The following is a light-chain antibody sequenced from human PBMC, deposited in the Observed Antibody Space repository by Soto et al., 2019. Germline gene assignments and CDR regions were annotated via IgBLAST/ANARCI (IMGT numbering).Light chain of an antibody. CDR1: QSISSY. Sequence: DIQMTQSPSSLSASVGDRVTITCRASQSISSYLNWYQQKPGKAPKLLIYAASSLQSGVPSRFSGSGSGTEFTLTISSLQPDDFATYYCQQYNSYSLFXGGTKVDIK. CDR3: QQYNSYSL. CDR2: AAS. V-gene: IGKV1-39*01. J-gene: IGKJ4*01.